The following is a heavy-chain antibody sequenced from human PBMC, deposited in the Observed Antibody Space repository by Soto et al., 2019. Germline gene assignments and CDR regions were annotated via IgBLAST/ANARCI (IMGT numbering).Heavy chain of an antibody. Sequence: PGGSLRLSCAASGFTFSSYSMNWVRQAPGKGLEWVSSISSSSSYIYYADSVKGRFTISRDNAKNSLYLQMNSLRAEDTAVYYCARSRRISGSYLDWFDPWGQGTLVTVSS. CDR3: ARSRRISGSYLDWFDP. J-gene: IGHJ5*02. CDR2: ISSSSSYI. V-gene: IGHV3-21*01. D-gene: IGHD3-10*01. CDR1: GFTFSSYS.